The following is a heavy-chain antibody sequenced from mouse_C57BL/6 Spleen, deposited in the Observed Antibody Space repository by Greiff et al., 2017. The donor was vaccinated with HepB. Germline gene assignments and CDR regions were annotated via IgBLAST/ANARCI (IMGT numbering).Heavy chain of an antibody. D-gene: IGHD4-1*01. CDR3: SRLGWDGY. J-gene: IGHJ2*01. Sequence: QVQLQQPGAELVKPGASVKLSCKASGYTFTSYWMQWVKQRPGQGLEWIGEIDPSDSYTNYNQKFKGKATLTVDTSSSTAYMQLRSLTSEDSAVYYCSRLGWDGYWGQGTTLTVSS. V-gene: IGHV1-50*01. CDR2: IDPSDSYT. CDR1: GYTFTSYW.